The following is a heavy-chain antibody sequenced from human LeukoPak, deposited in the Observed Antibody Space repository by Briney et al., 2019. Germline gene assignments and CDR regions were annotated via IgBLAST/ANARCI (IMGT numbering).Heavy chain of an antibody. Sequence: PGGSLRLSCAASGFTFSSYEMNWVRQAPGKGLEWVSYISSSSSTIYYADSVKGRFTISRDNAKNSLYLQMNSLRAEDTAVYYCARRFDPDYWGQGTLVTVSS. V-gene: IGHV3-48*01. J-gene: IGHJ4*02. CDR1: GFTFSSYE. D-gene: IGHD3-9*01. CDR2: ISSSSSTI. CDR3: ARRFDPDY.